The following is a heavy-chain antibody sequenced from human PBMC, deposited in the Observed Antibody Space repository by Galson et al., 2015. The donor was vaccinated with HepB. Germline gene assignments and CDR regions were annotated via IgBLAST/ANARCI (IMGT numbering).Heavy chain of an antibody. J-gene: IGHJ3*01. CDR3: VKEVGAFDGFDV. CDR2: TSHDGGSA. V-gene: IGHV3-30*18. D-gene: IGHD1-26*01. CDR1: GFLFSNYG. Sequence: SLRLSCAASGFLFSNYGMHWVRQAPGKGLEWVAATSHDGGSAVHADSVKGRFTISRDNSQNTLFVQMDSLRVEDTAVYYCVKEVGAFDGFDVWGQGTMVTVSS.